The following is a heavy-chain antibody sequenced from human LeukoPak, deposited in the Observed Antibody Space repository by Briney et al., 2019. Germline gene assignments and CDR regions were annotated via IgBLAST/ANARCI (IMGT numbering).Heavy chain of an antibody. J-gene: IGHJ2*01. Sequence: AGSLTPARAASGFTFGTYAITWVRQAPGKGLEWVSVITDSGGTTYYADSVKGRFTISRDNSKNTLYLQMNNLRAEDTAVYSCARRKVVMRAAGACDFDIWGRGTLVTVSS. CDR3: ARRKVVMRAAGACDFDI. D-gene: IGHD3-22*01. V-gene: IGHV3-23*01. CDR1: GFTFGTYA. CDR2: ITDSGGTT.